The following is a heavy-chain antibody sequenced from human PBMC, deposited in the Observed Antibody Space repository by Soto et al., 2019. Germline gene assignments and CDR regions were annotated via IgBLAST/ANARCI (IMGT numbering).Heavy chain of an antibody. J-gene: IGHJ5*02. Sequence: EVQLVESGGGLVKPGGSLRLSCAASGFSFSSYSMNWVRQAPGKGLEWVSSISMSASHINYADSVKGRFTISRDNAKKSLYLQMNSLRAEDTAVYYCARGYTGYCSGGTCYWFDPWGQGTLVTVSS. CDR1: GFSFSSYS. CDR3: ARGYTGYCSGGTCYWFDP. CDR2: ISMSASHI. V-gene: IGHV3-21*01. D-gene: IGHD2-15*01.